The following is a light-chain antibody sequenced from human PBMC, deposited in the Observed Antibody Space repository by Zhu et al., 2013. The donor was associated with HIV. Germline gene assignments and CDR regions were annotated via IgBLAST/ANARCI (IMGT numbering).Light chain of an antibody. Sequence: QSALTQPASVSGSPGQSITISCTGTNSDIGIYDHVSWYQHHPGKAPKLIIYEVTNRPSGISSRFSASKSGNTASLTISELQSEDEADYYCSSSTNSGTLVFGGGTKVTVL. V-gene: IGLV2-14*01. CDR3: SSSTNSGTLV. J-gene: IGLJ3*02. CDR1: NSDIGIYDH. CDR2: EVT.